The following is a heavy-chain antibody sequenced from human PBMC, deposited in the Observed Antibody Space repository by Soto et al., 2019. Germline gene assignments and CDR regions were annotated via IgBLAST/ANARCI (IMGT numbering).Heavy chain of an antibody. D-gene: IGHD1-7*01. J-gene: IGHJ5*02. V-gene: IGHV1-18*01. CDR2: ISVKNGNT. CDR1: GYTFTSYG. Sequence: ASVKVSCKASGYTFTSYGVSWVRQAPGQGREWMGWISVKNGNTNYGQKFQGRVTMTTDTSTSTAYIELRSLRSDATAVYYCARGPITGTNWFDPWGQGTLVTVSS. CDR3: ARGPITGTNWFDP.